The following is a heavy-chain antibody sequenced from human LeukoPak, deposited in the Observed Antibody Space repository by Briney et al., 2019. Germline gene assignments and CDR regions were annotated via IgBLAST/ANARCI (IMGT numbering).Heavy chain of an antibody. J-gene: IGHJ4*02. V-gene: IGHV4-38-2*02. Sequence: PSETLSLTCSVSGYSINNGYYWGWIRQPPGKGLEWIGSIYHSGSTYYNPSLKSRVTISVDTPKNQFSLKLSSVTAADTAVYYCARGRRQDYWGQGTLVTVSS. CDR2: IYHSGST. CDR1: GYSINNGYY. CDR3: ARGRRQDY.